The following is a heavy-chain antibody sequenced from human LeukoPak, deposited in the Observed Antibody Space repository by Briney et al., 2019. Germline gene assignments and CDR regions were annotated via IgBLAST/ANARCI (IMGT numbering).Heavy chain of an antibody. CDR2: IKQDGSEK. J-gene: IGHJ4*02. V-gene: IGHV3-7*01. Sequence: AGGSLRLSCAASGFTCSSYWMSWVRQAPGKGLEWVANIKQDGSEKYYVDSVKGRFTISRDNAKNSLYLQMNSLRAEDTAVYYCAREGSTSALFDYWGQGTLVTVSS. CDR1: GFTCSSYW. CDR3: AREGSTSALFDY. D-gene: IGHD2-2*01.